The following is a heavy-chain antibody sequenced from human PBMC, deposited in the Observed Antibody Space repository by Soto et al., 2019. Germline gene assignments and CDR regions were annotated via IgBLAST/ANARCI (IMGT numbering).Heavy chain of an antibody. Sequence: GGSLRLSCAASGFSFSSYWMHWVRQGPGNGLVWVARINIDGTYKDYADSVEGRFTISRDNSKSTLFLQMNSLRAEDTAVYYCAKDLIWKAGYWGQRTLVTVSS. J-gene: IGHJ4*02. V-gene: IGHV3-74*01. CDR2: INIDGTYK. CDR3: AKDLIWKAGY. CDR1: GFSFSSYW. D-gene: IGHD3-10*01.